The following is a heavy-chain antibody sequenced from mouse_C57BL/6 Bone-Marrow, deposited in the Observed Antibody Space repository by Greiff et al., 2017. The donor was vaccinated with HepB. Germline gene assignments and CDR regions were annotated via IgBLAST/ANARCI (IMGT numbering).Heavy chain of an antibody. CDR1: GYTFTSYW. Sequence: QVQLQQPGAELVMPGASVKLSCKASGYTFTSYWMHWVKQRPGQGLEWIGEIDPSDSYTNSNQKFKGKSTLTVDKSSSTAYMQLSSLTSEDSAVYYCARRGPYSPAWFAYWGQGTLVTVSA. J-gene: IGHJ3*01. CDR3: ARRGPYSPAWFAY. CDR2: IDPSDSYT. V-gene: IGHV1-69*01. D-gene: IGHD2-10*01.